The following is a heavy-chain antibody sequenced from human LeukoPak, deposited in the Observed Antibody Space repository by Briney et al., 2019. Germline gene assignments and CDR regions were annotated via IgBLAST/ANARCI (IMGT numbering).Heavy chain of an antibody. V-gene: IGHV1-69*04. J-gene: IGHJ4*02. Sequence: ASVKVSRKASGGTFSSYAISWVRQAPGQGLEWMGRIIPILGIANYAQKFQGRVTITADKSTSTAYMELSSLRSEDTAVYYCARATYYDILTGYPVFDYWGQGTLVTVSS. CDR1: GGTFSSYA. D-gene: IGHD3-9*01. CDR2: IIPILGIA. CDR3: ARATYYDILTGYPVFDY.